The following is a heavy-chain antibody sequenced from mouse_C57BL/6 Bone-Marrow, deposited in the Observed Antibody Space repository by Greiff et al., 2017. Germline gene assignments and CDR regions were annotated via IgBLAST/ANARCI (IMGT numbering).Heavy chain of an antibody. V-gene: IGHV1-64*01. J-gene: IGHJ4*01. CDR3: ARGYYGTYYYAMDY. CDR1: GYTFTSYW. D-gene: IGHD1-1*01. CDR2: IHPNSGST. Sequence: QVQLQQPGAELVKPGASVKLSCKASGYTFTSYWMHWVKQRPGQGLEWIGMIHPNSGSTNYNEKFKSKATLTVHKSSSTAYMQLSSLTSEDSAVYYCARGYYGTYYYAMDYWGQGTSVTVSS.